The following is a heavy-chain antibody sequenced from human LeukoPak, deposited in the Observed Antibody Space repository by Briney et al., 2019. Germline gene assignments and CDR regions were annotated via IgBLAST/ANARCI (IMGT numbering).Heavy chain of an antibody. J-gene: IGHJ4*02. Sequence: ASVKVSCKASGYTFTGYYMRWVRQAPGQGLEWMGRVNPNNGGKNYAQKFQGRVTMTRDTSISTAYMELSRLRSDDTAVYYCARGSVYYDSSGYYLDYFDYWGQGTLVTASS. CDR1: GYTFTGYY. CDR3: ARGSVYYDSSGYYLDYFDY. CDR2: VNPNNGGK. V-gene: IGHV1-2*06. D-gene: IGHD3-22*01.